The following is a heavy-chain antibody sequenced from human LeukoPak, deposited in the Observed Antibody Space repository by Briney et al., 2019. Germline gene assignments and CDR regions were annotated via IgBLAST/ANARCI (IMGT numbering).Heavy chain of an antibody. J-gene: IGHJ4*02. CDR1: GGSISSGSYY. V-gene: IGHV4-61*02. CDR2: IYTSGST. Sequence: SETLSLTCTVSGGSISSGSYYWSWIRQPAGKGLEWIGRIYTSGSTNYNPSLKSRVTISVDTSKNQFSLKLSSVTAADTAVYYCARGGHDILTGSHWGQGTLVTVSS. CDR3: ARGGHDILTGSH. D-gene: IGHD3-9*01.